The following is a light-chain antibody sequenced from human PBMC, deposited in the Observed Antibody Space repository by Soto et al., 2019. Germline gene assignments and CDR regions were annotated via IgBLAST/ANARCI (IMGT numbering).Light chain of an antibody. V-gene: IGLV1-51*01. J-gene: IGLJ3*02. CDR1: TSNIGNFY. Sequence: QSVLTQPPSVSAAPGQKVTISCSGSTSNIGNFYVSWYQQLPGTAPRLLIYDTNVRPSGIPDRFSGSRSGTSATLGIAGLQTGDEADYYCATWDSSLRALVFGGGTQLTVL. CDR2: DTN. CDR3: ATWDSSLRALV.